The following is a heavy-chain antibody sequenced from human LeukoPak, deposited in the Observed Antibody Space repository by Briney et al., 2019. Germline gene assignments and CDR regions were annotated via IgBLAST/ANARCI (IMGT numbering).Heavy chain of an antibody. V-gene: IGHV4-39*01. J-gene: IGHJ4*02. CDR2: IYYSGST. CDR3: ASARRGYSSGWYYFDY. D-gene: IGHD6-19*01. Sequence: PSETLSLTCTVSGGSISSSSYYWGWIRQPPGKGLEWIGSIYYSGSTYYNPSLKSRVTISVDTSKNQFSLKLSSVTAADTAVYYCASARRGYSSGWYYFDYWGQGTLVTVSS. CDR1: GGSISSSSYY.